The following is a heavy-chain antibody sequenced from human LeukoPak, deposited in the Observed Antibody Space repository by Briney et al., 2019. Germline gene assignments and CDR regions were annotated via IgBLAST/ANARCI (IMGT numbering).Heavy chain of an antibody. CDR1: GFTFSSYG. CDR2: IRYDGSNK. V-gene: IGHV3-30*02. Sequence: GGSLRLSCAASGFTFSSYGMHWVRQAPGKGLEWVAFIRYDGSNKYYADSVKGRFTISRDNSKNTLYLQMNSLRAEDTAVYYCAKDRSSWYGGVDYWGQGTLVTVSS. J-gene: IGHJ4*02. D-gene: IGHD6-13*01. CDR3: AKDRSSWYGGVDY.